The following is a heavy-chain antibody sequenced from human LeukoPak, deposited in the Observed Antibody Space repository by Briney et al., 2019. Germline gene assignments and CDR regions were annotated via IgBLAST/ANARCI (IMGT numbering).Heavy chain of an antibody. J-gene: IGHJ4*02. Sequence: PSETLSLTCAVYGGSFSGYYWSWIRQPPGKGLEWIGEINHSGSTNYNPSLKSRVTISVDTSKNQFSLKLSSVTAADTAVYYCARGRGYSYGPLSPFFDYWGQGTLVTVSS. CDR3: ARGRGYSYGPLSPFFDY. D-gene: IGHD5-18*01. CDR1: GGSFSGYY. V-gene: IGHV4-34*01. CDR2: INHSGST.